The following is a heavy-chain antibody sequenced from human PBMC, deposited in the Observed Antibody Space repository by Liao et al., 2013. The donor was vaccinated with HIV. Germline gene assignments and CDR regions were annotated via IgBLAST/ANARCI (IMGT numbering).Heavy chain of an antibody. D-gene: IGHD3-10*01. CDR3: ARYGVHDSGEFDL. CDR1: NYSVSNDNW. V-gene: IGHV4-28*05. Sequence: QVLLQESGPGLVKPSDTLSLTCVVSNYSVSNDNWWGWIRQPPGKGLEWLGHIYHTGGVFYNPSHKSRISLSVGTSTNEFYLKLNSVTAVDTAVYYCARYGVHDSGEFDLWGQGTMVTVSS. J-gene: IGHJ3*01. CDR2: IYHTGGV.